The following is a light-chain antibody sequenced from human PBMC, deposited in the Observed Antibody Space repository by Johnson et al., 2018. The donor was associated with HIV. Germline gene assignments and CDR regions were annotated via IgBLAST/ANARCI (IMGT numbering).Light chain of an antibody. Sequence: HSVLTQPPSVSAAPGQKVTISCSGSSYNIGNNYVSWYQQLPGTAPKLLIYENNKRPSGIPDRFSGSKSGTSATLGITGLQTGDEADYYCETWGSSLSGVFGTGNKV. CDR3: ETWGSSLSGV. V-gene: IGLV1-51*02. J-gene: IGLJ1*01. CDR2: ENN. CDR1: SYNIGNNY.